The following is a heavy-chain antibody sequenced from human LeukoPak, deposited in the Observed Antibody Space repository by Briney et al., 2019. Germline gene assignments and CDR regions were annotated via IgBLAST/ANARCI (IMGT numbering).Heavy chain of an antibody. CDR3: ARVRWYYGSGSYRDYYGMDV. J-gene: IGHJ6*02. CDR1: GGSISSGGYY. V-gene: IGHV4-31*03. D-gene: IGHD3-10*01. Sequence: SQTLSLTCTVSGGSISSGGYYWSWIRQHPGKGLEWIGYIYYSGSTYYNPSLKSRVTISVDTSKNQFSLKLSSVTAADTAVYYCARVRWYYGSGSYRDYYGMDVWGQGTTVTVSS. CDR2: IYYSGST.